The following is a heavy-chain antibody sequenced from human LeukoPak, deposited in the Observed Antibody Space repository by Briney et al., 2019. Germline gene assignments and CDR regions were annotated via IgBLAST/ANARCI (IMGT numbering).Heavy chain of an antibody. J-gene: IGHJ6*03. Sequence: PGGSLRLSCAASGFTFSSYGMHWVRQAPGKGLEWVAFIRYDGSNKYYADSVKGRFTISRDNSKNTLYLQMISLRSEVTAVYYCANDLQVGHGYSSRWWYLDNYYYYYMDVWGKGTTGTVSS. V-gene: IGHV3-30*02. D-gene: IGHD6-13*01. CDR2: IRYDGSNK. CDR3: ANDLQVGHGYSSRWWYLDNYYYYYMDV. CDR1: GFTFSSYG.